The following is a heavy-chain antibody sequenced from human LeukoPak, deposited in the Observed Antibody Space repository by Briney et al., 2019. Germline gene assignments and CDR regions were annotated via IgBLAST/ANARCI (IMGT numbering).Heavy chain of an antibody. J-gene: IGHJ3*02. D-gene: IGHD2-21*02. CDR1: GFSFGSYE. Sequence: GGSLGLSCVGSGFSFGSYEINWVRQAPGKGPEWVSYISDIGTTTHYADSVKGRFTIFRDNAKNSVYLLMDSLMAEDTAIYYCARDRSKVTAYDDALDIWGQGTMVTVSS. V-gene: IGHV3-48*03. CDR2: ISDIGTTT. CDR3: ARDRSKVTAYDDALDI.